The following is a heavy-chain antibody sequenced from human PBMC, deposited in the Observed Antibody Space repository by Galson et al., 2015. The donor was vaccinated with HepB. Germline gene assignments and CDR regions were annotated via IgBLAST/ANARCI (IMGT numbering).Heavy chain of an antibody. CDR2: IDYSGTM. Sequence: SLRLSCAASGFTFSSYSMHWVRQAPGKGLEWVSYIDYSGTMYYADSVKVRFTISRDNAKDSLYLQMNSLRAEDTAFYYCVRDRWYAFDIWGQGTMVTVSS. V-gene: IGHV3-48*01. CDR3: VRDRWYAFDI. CDR1: GFTFSSYS. D-gene: IGHD4-23*01. J-gene: IGHJ3*02.